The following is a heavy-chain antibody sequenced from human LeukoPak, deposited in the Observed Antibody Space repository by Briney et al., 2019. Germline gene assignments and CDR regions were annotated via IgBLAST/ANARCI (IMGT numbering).Heavy chain of an antibody. Sequence: ASVKVSCKASGYTFTSYAMHWVRQAPGQRLEWVGWINAGNGNTKYSQKFQGRVTITRDTSASTAYMELSSLRSEDTAVYYCARVPFQWPIDYWGQGTLVTVSS. CDR3: ARVPFQWPIDY. CDR2: INAGNGNT. D-gene: IGHD6-19*01. V-gene: IGHV1-3*01. J-gene: IGHJ4*02. CDR1: GYTFTSYA.